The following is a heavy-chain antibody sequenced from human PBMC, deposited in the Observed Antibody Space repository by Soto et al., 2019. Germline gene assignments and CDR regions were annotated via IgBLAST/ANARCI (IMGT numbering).Heavy chain of an antibody. Sequence: SLRLSCAASGFTFSSYDMHWVRQATGKGLEWVSAIGTAGDTYYPGSVKGRFTISRENAKNSLYLQMNSLRAGDTAVYYCARGLGGTLGYCSGGSCGYYYYGMDVWGQGTTVTVSS. J-gene: IGHJ6*02. D-gene: IGHD2-15*01. V-gene: IGHV3-13*01. CDR3: ARGLGGTLGYCSGGSCGYYYYGMDV. CDR2: IGTAGDT. CDR1: GFTFSSYD.